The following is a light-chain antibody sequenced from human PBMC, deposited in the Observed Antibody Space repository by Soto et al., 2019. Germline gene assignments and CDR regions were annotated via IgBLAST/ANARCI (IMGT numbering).Light chain of an antibody. V-gene: IGKV4-1*01. CDR2: WAS. Sequence: DIVMTQSPDSLAVSLGERASINCKSSQSVLYSSNNNNYLAWYQQKPGQPPKLLIYWASTRESGVPDRFSGSGSGTDFTLTISSLPAEDVAVYFCQQYNWSPITFGQGTRLEIK. J-gene: IGKJ5*01. CDR1: QSVLYSSNNNNY. CDR3: QQYNWSPIT.